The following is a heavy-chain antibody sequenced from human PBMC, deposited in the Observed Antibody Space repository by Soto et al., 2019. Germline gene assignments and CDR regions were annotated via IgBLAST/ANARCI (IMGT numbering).Heavy chain of an antibody. CDR3: ARDGDLRSDFWSGPLGGGWFDP. V-gene: IGHV1-69*12. Sequence: QVQLVQSGAEVRKPGSSVKVSCKASGGTFSNSAITWVRQAPGQGLEWVGGIIPIFGSTNYAQKFQGRVTITADESTSTTYMALGSLTAEETAVYYCARDGDLRSDFWSGPLGGGWFDPWGQGALVTVSS. D-gene: IGHD3-3*01. CDR1: GGTFSNSA. J-gene: IGHJ5*02. CDR2: IIPIFGST.